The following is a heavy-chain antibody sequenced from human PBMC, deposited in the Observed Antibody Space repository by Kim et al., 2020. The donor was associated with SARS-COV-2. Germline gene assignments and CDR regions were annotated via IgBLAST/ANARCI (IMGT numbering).Heavy chain of an antibody. CDR1: GFIFRSYW. CDR3: GRDSERSSSWPDLFDF. D-gene: IGHD6-13*01. CDR2: IKQDGSDK. J-gene: IGHJ4*02. V-gene: IGHV3-7*01. Sequence: GGSLRLSCAASGFIFRSYWMTWVRQAPGKGLEWVANIKQDGSDKYYVDSVKGRFTISRDNAKNSVYLQMNSLRAEDTAVYYCGRDSERSSSWPDLFDFWGQGPLVTVSS.